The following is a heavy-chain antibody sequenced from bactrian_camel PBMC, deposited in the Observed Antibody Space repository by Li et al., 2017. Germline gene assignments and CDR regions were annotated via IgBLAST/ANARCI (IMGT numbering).Heavy chain of an antibody. CDR2: IYTGAYTTRGST. V-gene: IGHV3S54*01. D-gene: IGHD2*01. Sequence: HVQLVESGGGLVQAGGSLRLSCVASAEDYNTVCMAWFRQAPGKEREAVACIYTGAYTTRGSTAYAASVKGRFTIYQDNAKNTLYLQMDRLKSEDTAMYYCAADISPGTICSAATQILAFQYRGQGTQVTVS. J-gene: IGHJ4*01. CDR3: AADISPGTICSAATQILAFQY. CDR1: AEDYNTVC.